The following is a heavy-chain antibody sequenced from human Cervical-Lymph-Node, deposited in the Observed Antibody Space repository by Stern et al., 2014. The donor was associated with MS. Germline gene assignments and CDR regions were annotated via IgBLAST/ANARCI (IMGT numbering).Heavy chain of an antibody. J-gene: IGHJ5*02. CDR3: FRCRVTITADESTSTSYMELTSLRSDDTGVYYCAREHHGGNFAA. D-gene: IGHD5-12*01. Sequence: VQLVESGAEVKKPGSSVKVSCKVSGATFSTNGISWVRQGPGQGPEWMGATVPIFERSNDAQRFRGRVTITADEYKSHSYMGATVPIFERSNYAYRFRCRVTITADESTSTSYMELTSLRSDDTGVYYCAREHHGGNFAAWGQGTLVTVSS. CDR2: TVPIFERS. CDR1: GATFSTNG. V-gene: IGHV1-69*01.